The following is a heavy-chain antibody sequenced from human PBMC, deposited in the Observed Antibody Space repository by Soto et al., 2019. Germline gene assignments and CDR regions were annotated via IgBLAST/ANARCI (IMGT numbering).Heavy chain of an antibody. V-gene: IGHV3-23*01. CDR2: ISESGTGT. CDR1: GFTFRSCV. J-gene: IGHJ4*02. CDR3: AKGLINGRWYAED. Sequence: EVHLLESGGGLVQPGVSLRLSCEASGFTFRSCVMTWVRQAPGKGLEWVSCISESGTGTYYADSVKGRFTISRDNPKNTMYLQMNNLRAEDTGVYYCAKGLINGRWYAEDWGQGTLVTVSS. D-gene: IGHD6-13*01.